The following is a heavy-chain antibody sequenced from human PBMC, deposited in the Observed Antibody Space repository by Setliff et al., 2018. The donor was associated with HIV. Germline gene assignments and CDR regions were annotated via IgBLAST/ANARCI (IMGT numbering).Heavy chain of an antibody. Sequence: GGSLRLSCAASGFTFSRYAMSWVRQAPGKGLEWVSAISGSGGSTYYADSVKGRFTISRDNSKKMLYLQMNSLRAEDTAVYYCAKLGTAGTDYWGQGTLVTVSS. V-gene: IGHV3-23*01. J-gene: IGHJ4*02. CDR2: ISGSGGST. D-gene: IGHD6-13*01. CDR3: AKLGTAGTDY. CDR1: GFTFSRYA.